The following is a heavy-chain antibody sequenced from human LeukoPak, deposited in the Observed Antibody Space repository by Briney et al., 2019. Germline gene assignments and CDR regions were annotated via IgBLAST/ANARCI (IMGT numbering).Heavy chain of an antibody. CDR3: ARDSGHYGIGL. Sequence: SETLSLTCTVSGGSMSNNYWSWIRQPAGKGLEWIGRIYTSGSTNYNPSLKSRVTMSIDTSKNQFSLKLSSVTAADTALYYCARDSGHYGIGLWGQGTLVTVSS. CDR2: IYTSGST. CDR1: GGSMSNNY. V-gene: IGHV4-4*07. J-gene: IGHJ4*02. D-gene: IGHD4-17*01.